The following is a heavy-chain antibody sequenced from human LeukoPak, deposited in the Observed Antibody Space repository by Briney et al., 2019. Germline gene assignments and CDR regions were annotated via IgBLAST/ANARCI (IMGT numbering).Heavy chain of an antibody. D-gene: IGHD6-19*01. Sequence: SETLSLTCTVSGGSISSYYWSWIRQPAGKGLEWIGRIYTSESTNYNPSLKSRVTMSVDTSKNQFSLNLSSVTAADTAVYYCATSGEQWPPRDWYFDLWGRGTLVTVSS. V-gene: IGHV4-4*07. CDR3: ATSGEQWPPRDWYFDL. CDR1: GGSISSYY. J-gene: IGHJ2*01. CDR2: IYTSEST.